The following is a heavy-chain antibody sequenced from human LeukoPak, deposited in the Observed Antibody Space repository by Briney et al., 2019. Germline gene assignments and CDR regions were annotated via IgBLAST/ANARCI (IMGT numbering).Heavy chain of an antibody. J-gene: IGHJ5*02. V-gene: IGHV1-2*04. CDR2: INPNSGGT. CDR3: ARGRFLEWLLHENWFDP. Sequence: ASVKVSCKASGYTFTGYYMHWVRQAPGQGLEWMGWINPNSGGTNYAQKFQGWVTMTRDTSISTAYMELSRLRSDDTAVYYCARGRFLEWLLHENWFDPWGQGTLVTVSS. CDR1: GYTFTGYY. D-gene: IGHD3-3*01.